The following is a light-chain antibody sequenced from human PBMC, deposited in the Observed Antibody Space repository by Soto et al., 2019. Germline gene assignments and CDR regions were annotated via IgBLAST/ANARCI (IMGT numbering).Light chain of an antibody. V-gene: IGKV3-20*01. CDR3: QHYDTSPVT. J-gene: IGKJ4*01. CDR2: GAS. CDR1: QSGGSNY. Sequence: EIVLTQSPGTLSLSPGERATLSCRASQSGGSNYLAWYQQKPGQAPRLLIYGASMRATGIPDRFSGSGSGIDFTLTISRLEAEDFAVYYCQHYDTSPVTFGGGTKVEIK.